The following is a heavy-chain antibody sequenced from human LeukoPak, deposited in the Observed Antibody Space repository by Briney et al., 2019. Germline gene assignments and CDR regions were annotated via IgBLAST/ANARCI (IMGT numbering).Heavy chain of an antibody. CDR3: ARGGDGYLFDY. CDR2: IYHSGST. Sequence: SETLSLTCTVSGYSISSGFYWGWIRQPPGKGLEWIGSIYHSGSTYYNPSLKSRVTISVDTSKNQFSLKLSSVTAADTAVYYCARGGDGYLFDYWGQGTLVTVSS. CDR1: GYSISSGFY. V-gene: IGHV4-38-2*02. D-gene: IGHD5-24*01. J-gene: IGHJ4*02.